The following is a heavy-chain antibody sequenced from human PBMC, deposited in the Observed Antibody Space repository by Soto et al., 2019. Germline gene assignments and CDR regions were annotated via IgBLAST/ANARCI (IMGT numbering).Heavy chain of an antibody. CDR3: ARVRGDIVVVVAATAFDY. J-gene: IGHJ4*02. V-gene: IGHV1-18*04. CDR2: ISAYNGNT. Sequence: QVQLVQSGAEVKKPGASVKVSCKASGYTFTSYGIRWVRQAPGQGLEWMGWISAYNGNTNYAQKLQGRVTMTTDTSTSTAYMELRSLRSDDTAVYYCARVRGDIVVVVAATAFDYWGQGTLVTVSS. CDR1: GYTFTSYG. D-gene: IGHD2-15*01.